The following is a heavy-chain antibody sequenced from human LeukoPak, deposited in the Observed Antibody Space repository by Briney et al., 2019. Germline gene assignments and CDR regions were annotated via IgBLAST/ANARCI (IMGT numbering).Heavy chain of an antibody. V-gene: IGHV1-2*02. CDR3: ASGGYCSGGSCYPGYYYYYYMDV. CDR2: INPNSGGT. J-gene: IGHJ6*03. Sequence: ASVKVSCKASGYTFTGYYMHWVRQAPGQGLEWMGWINPNSGGTNYAQKFQGRVTMTRDTSISTAYVELSRLRSDDTAVYYCASGGYCSGGSCYPGYYYYYYMDVWGKGTTVTVSS. CDR1: GYTFTGYY. D-gene: IGHD2-15*01.